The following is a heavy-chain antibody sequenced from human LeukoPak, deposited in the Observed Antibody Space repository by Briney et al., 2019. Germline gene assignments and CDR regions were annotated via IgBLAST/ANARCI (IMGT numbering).Heavy chain of an antibody. D-gene: IGHD2-2*01. J-gene: IGHJ4*02. V-gene: IGHV3-48*03. CDR3: ARRYCSSTSCLLDY. CDR2: IGSGGSPI. Sequence: PGGSLRLSCAASGFTFSTYEMNWVRQAPGKGLEWVSYIGSGGSPIYYADSVKGRFTISRDNAKNSLYLQMNSLRAEDTAVYYCARRYCSSTSCLLDYWGQGTLVTVSS. CDR1: GFTFSTYE.